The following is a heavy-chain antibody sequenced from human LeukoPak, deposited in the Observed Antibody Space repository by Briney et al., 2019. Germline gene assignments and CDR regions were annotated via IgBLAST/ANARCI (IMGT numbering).Heavy chain of an antibody. J-gene: IGHJ5*02. V-gene: IGHV3-48*03. D-gene: IGHD3-3*01. CDR2: ISSSGSTI. CDR3: ARGPRVSNDFWSGYSIEYNWFDP. Sequence: PGGSLRLSCAASGFTFSSYEMNWVRQAPGKGLEWVSYISSSGSTIYYADSVKGRFTISRDNAKNSLYLQMNSLRAEDTALYYCARGPRVSNDFWSGYSIEYNWFDPWGQGTLVTVSS. CDR1: GFTFSSYE.